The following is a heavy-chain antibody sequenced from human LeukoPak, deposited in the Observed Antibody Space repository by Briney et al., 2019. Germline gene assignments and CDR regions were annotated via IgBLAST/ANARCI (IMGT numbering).Heavy chain of an antibody. CDR1: GYSFSSSYY. D-gene: IGHD5-18*01. CDR2: MYHRGST. Sequence: SETLSLICSVSGYSFSSSYYWGGIRHPPRKGLDWIGTMYHRGSTNYNPSLKNRDTNSVDTSEHRVPRNLGAVTCADPGVSFCARGFHGDTFASWGQGTLVTVSS. J-gene: IGHJ4*02. V-gene: IGHV4-38-2*02. CDR3: ARGFHGDTFAS.